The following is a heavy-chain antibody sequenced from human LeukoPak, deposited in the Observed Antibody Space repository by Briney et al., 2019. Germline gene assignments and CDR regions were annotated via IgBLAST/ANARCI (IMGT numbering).Heavy chain of an antibody. CDR1: GGSISSY. V-gene: IGHV4-4*07. J-gene: IGHJ5*02. CDR2: IYGSGST. Sequence: SETLSLTCTVSGGSISSYWSWVRQPAGKGLEWIGRIYGSGSTTYNPSLKSRVTMSLDMSKNQFFLKLSSVTAADTAVYYCARDSGTTGEVKFDPWGQGTLVTVSS. D-gene: IGHD3-10*01. CDR3: ARDSGTTGEVKFDP.